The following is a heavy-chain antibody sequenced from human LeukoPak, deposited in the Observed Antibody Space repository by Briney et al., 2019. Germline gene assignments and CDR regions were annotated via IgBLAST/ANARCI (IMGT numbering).Heavy chain of an antibody. D-gene: IGHD6-13*01. Sequence: GASVKVSCKASGYTFTGYYMHWVRQAPGQGLEWMGWINPNSGGTNYAQKFQGRVTMTRDTSISTAYMELSRLRSDDTAVYYCARERLSIAAAGTWAFDIWGQGTMVTVSS. CDR1: GYTFTGYY. CDR2: INPNSGGT. J-gene: IGHJ3*02. V-gene: IGHV1-2*02. CDR3: ARERLSIAAAGTWAFDI.